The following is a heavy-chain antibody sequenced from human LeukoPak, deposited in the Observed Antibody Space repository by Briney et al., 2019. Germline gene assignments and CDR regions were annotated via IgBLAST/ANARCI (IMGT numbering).Heavy chain of an antibody. CDR1: GLTVSSNY. Sequence: GGSLRLSCAASGLTVSSNYMSWVRQAPGKGLEWVSVIYNSGNTYYADSVKGRFTISRDNSKNTLYLQMSSLRAEDTAVYYCAREVIYGAFDIWDQGTMVTVSS. CDR2: IYNSGNT. J-gene: IGHJ3*02. D-gene: IGHD2/OR15-2a*01. V-gene: IGHV3-53*01. CDR3: AREVIYGAFDI.